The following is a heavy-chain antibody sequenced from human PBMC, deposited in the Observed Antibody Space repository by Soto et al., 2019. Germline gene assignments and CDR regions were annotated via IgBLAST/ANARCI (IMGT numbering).Heavy chain of an antibody. CDR2: VYSTGGS. D-gene: IGHD1-7*01. V-gene: IGHV4-59*08. CDR1: GGSIDGYN. J-gene: IGHJ3*01. Sequence: QVKLQESGPGLVKPSETLSLTCTVSGGSIDGYNCAWIRQTPGKALEWVGYVYSTGGSRYNPSLQERVTDSMNTSKSQFSLQMRSVTAAETAVYYCVSQGIGTRHGLVDNWGRGTTVTVSS. CDR3: VSQGIGTRHGLVDN.